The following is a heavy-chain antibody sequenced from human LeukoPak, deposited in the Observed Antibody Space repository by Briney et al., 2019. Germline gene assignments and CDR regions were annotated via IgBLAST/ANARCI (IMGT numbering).Heavy chain of an antibody. CDR1: GDSIGSSY. Sequence: TSETLSLTCTVFGDSIGSSYWNWIRQPPGKGLEWIGYIYYTGSTTYNPSLKSRVTISVDTSKNQFSLKLNSVTAADTAVYYCSRGRAASFDMWGQGTVVTVSS. J-gene: IGHJ3*02. D-gene: IGHD5-12*01. CDR3: SRGRAASFDM. CDR2: IYYTGST. V-gene: IGHV4-59*01.